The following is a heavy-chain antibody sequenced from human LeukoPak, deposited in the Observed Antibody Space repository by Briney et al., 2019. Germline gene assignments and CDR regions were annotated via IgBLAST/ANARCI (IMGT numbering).Heavy chain of an antibody. Sequence: PGGSLRLSCAASGFALSMYWMHWVRQAPGKGLVWVSRIDTDVRKTDYADSVKGRFTISRDNAKNTLYLQMNSLRAEDTAVYYCARGLLGIDYWGQGTLVTVSS. V-gene: IGHV3-74*01. J-gene: IGHJ4*02. CDR2: IDTDVRKT. CDR1: GFALSMYW. D-gene: IGHD2-8*02. CDR3: ARGLLGIDY.